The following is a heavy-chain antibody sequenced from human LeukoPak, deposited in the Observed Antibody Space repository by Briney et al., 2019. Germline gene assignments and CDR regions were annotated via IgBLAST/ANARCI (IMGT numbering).Heavy chain of an antibody. J-gene: IGHJ4*02. Sequence: ASVKVSCKASGYTFTGYYMHWLRQAPGQGLEWMGWINPSSGGTNYAQKFQGRVTMTRDTSISTAYMELSRLRSDDTAVYYCARDSAPIGEFGDYWGQGTLVTVSS. CDR1: GYTFTGYY. D-gene: IGHD3-10*01. CDR2: INPSSGGT. CDR3: ARDSAPIGEFGDY. V-gene: IGHV1-2*02.